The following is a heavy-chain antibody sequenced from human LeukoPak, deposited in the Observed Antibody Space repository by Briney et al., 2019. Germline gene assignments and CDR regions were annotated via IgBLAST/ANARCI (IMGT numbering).Heavy chain of an antibody. Sequence: ASVKVSCKASGYTFTGYYMHWVRQAPGQGLEWMGWINPNSGGTNYAQKFQGRVTMTRDTSISTAYMELSRLRSDDTAVYYCARRFGGLVDDAFDIWGQGTMVTVSS. J-gene: IGHJ3*02. CDR1: GYTFTGYY. V-gene: IGHV1-2*02. D-gene: IGHD3-16*01. CDR2: INPNSGGT. CDR3: ARRFGGLVDDAFDI.